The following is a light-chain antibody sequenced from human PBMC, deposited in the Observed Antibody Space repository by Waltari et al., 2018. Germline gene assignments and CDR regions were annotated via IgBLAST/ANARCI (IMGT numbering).Light chain of an antibody. Sequence: QSALTQPPSASGSPGQSVTISCTGTSRDIGGYNYVPWYQQHPGKAPKRMMYEANNRPPGVPDRFAGSKSGNTASLTVSGLQAEDEADYYCSSYAGSNNYVFGTGTKVTVL. CDR1: SRDIGGYNY. J-gene: IGLJ1*01. V-gene: IGLV2-8*01. CDR3: SSYAGSNNYV. CDR2: EAN.